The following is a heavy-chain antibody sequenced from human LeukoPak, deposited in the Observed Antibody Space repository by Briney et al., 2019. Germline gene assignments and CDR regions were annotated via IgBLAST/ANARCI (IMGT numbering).Heavy chain of an antibody. CDR2: IKVSGGRT. D-gene: IGHD3-10*01. V-gene: IGHV1-46*01. CDR3: ARDHGSAYYRAPRH. Sequence: ASVKVSCKASGYTFSGFYVHWVRQAPGQGLEWMGIIKVSGGRTEYAQKFQGRVTVTRDMSTSTVYMELNNLRSEDTAVYYCARDHGSAYYRAPRHWGQGTLVTVSS. CDR1: GYTFSGFY. J-gene: IGHJ4*02.